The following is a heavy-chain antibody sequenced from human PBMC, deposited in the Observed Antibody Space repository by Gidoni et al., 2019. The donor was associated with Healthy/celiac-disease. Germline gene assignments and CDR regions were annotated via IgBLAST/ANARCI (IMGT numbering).Heavy chain of an antibody. CDR3: AKWYCSSTSCSAAYYYYGMDV. J-gene: IGHJ6*02. CDR1: GFTFSSYA. CDR2: IRCSGGST. V-gene: IGHV3-23*01. Sequence: EVQLLESGGGLVQPGGSLRLSCAASGFTFSSYALRWVRQAPGKGLEWVSAIRCSGGSTYYADSVKGRFTISRDNSKNTLYLQMNSLRAEDTAVYYCAKWYCSSTSCSAAYYYYGMDVWGQGTTVTVSS. D-gene: IGHD2-2*01.